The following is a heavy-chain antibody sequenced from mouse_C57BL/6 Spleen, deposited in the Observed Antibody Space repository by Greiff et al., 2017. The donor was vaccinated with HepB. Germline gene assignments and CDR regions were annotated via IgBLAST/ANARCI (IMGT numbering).Heavy chain of an antibody. Sequence: QVQLQQSGAELVKPGASVKISCKASGYAFSSYWMNWVKQRPGKGLEWIGQIYPGDGDTNYNGKFKGKATLTADKSSSTAYMQLSSLTSEDSAVYFCASGYYGSSSFAYWGQGTLVTVSA. CDR1: GYAFSSYW. CDR2: IYPGDGDT. D-gene: IGHD1-1*01. V-gene: IGHV1-80*01. J-gene: IGHJ3*01. CDR3: ASGYYGSSSFAY.